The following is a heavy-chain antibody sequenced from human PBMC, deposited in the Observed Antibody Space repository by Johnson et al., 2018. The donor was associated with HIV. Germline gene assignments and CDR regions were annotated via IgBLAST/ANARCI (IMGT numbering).Heavy chain of an antibody. CDR3: AKETSGAFDI. Sequence: VQLLESGGGVVQPGRSLRLSCAASGFTFSSYAMHWVRQAPGKGLEWVAVISYDGSNEYYADSVKGRFTISRDNSKNPLYLQMNSLRAEDTAVYYCAKETSGAFDIWGQGTMVTVSS. J-gene: IGHJ3*02. V-gene: IGHV3-30-3*01. CDR2: ISYDGSNE. CDR1: GFTFSSYA.